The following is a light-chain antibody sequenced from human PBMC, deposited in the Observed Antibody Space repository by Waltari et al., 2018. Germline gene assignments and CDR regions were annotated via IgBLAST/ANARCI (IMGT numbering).Light chain of an antibody. CDR3: QQYNSYSPVT. V-gene: IGKV1-5*03. CDR1: QSIYSW. J-gene: IGKJ4*01. Sequence: DIPLSQSPSTLSASVGDTVTITCRASQSIYSWLAWYQQKPEKAPKLLIYRASSLESGVPSRFSGSGSGTEFTLTISSLQPDDRATYYCQQYNSYSPVTFGGGTKVEIK. CDR2: RAS.